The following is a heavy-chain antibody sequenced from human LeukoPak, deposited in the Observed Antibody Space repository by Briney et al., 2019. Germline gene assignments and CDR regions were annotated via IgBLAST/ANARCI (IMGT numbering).Heavy chain of an antibody. V-gene: IGHV4-59*01. CDR2: IYYSGST. D-gene: IGHD6-6*01. CDR3: ARFASIAARNYYMDV. J-gene: IGHJ6*03. CDR1: GGSISSYY. Sequence: SETLSLTCTVSGGSISSYYWSWIRQPPGKGLEWIGYIYYSGSTNYNPSLKSRVTISVDTSKNQFSLKLSSVTAADTAVYYCARFASIAARNYYMDVWGKGTTVTVSS.